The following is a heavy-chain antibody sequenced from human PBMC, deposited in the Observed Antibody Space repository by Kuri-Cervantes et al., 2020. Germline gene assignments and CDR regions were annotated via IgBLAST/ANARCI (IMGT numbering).Heavy chain of an antibody. Sequence: ASVKVSCKASGYTFTSYAMHWVRQALGQRLEWMGWINAGNGNTKYSQKFQGRVTITRDTSTSTAYMELSSLRSEDTAVYYCARDGGWLPPFIKAYYYYMDVWGKGTTVTVSS. J-gene: IGHJ6*03. CDR3: ARDGGWLPPFIKAYYYYMDV. D-gene: IGHD5-12*01. CDR2: INAGNGNT. CDR1: GYTFTSYA. V-gene: IGHV1-3*01.